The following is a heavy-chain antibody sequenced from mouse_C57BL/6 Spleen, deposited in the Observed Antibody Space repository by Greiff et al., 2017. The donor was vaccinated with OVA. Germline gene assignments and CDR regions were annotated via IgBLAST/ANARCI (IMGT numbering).Heavy chain of an antibody. CDR2: IDPSDSYT. CDR3: ARRYGSSPSYFDV. CDR1: GYTFTSYW. J-gene: IGHJ1*03. D-gene: IGHD1-1*01. Sequence: QVQLQQPGAELVMPGASVKLSCKASGYTFTSYWMHWVKQRPGQGLEWIGEIDPSDSYTNYNQKFKGKSTLTVDKSSSTAYMQLSSLTSEDSAVYYGARRYGSSPSYFDVWGTGTTVTVSS. V-gene: IGHV1-69*01.